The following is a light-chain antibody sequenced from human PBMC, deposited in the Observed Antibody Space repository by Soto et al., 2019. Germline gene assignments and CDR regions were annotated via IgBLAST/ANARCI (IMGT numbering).Light chain of an antibody. Sequence: QSALTQPASVSGSPGQSITISCTGTSSDVGGYNYVSWYQQHPGKAPKLMIYDVSNRPSGVSNRFSCSKSGNTSSLTISGLQAEVEADYYCSSYTSSSLYVFGTGTKLTVL. J-gene: IGLJ1*01. V-gene: IGLV2-14*01. CDR1: SSDVGGYNY. CDR3: SSYTSSSLYV. CDR2: DVS.